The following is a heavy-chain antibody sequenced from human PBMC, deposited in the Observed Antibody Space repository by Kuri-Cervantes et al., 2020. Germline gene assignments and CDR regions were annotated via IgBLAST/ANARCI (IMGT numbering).Heavy chain of an antibody. D-gene: IGHD2-15*01. J-gene: IGHJ4*02. Sequence: SCTVSGGSISTGSYYWSWIRQPAGKGLEWIGRIYTSGTTNYNPSPKSRVTISVDTSKNQFSLKLSSVTAADTATYYCARVKSGGIDYWGQGTLVTVSS. V-gene: IGHV4-61*02. CDR1: GGSISTGSYY. CDR2: IYTSGTT. CDR3: ARVKSGGIDY.